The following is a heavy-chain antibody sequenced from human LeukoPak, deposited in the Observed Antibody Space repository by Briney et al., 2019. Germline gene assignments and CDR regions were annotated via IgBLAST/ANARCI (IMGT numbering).Heavy chain of an antibody. D-gene: IGHD6-13*01. J-gene: IGHJ3*02. CDR3: ARQPGYSSSRNKSRPRDAFDI. CDR1: GGSISSSSYY. Sequence: SETLSLTCTVSGGSISSSSYYWGWIRQPPGKGLEWIGSIYYSGSTYYNPSLKSRVTISVDTSKNQFSLKLSSVTAADTAVYYCARQPGYSSSRNKSRPRDAFDIWGQGTMVTVSS. V-gene: IGHV4-39*01. CDR2: IYYSGST.